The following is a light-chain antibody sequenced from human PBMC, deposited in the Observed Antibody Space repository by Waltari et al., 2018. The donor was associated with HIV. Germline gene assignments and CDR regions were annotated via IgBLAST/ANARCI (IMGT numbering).Light chain of an antibody. Sequence: QSALTQPASVSGSPGQSITISCNGTTTDLGGYNYFSWYQRHPDKAPKPIIFGVSNRPSGISSRFSGSKSGNTASLTISGLQAEDEADYYCCSYTKLTTHYVLFGGGTKLTVL. J-gene: IGLJ2*01. CDR2: GVS. V-gene: IGLV2-14*03. CDR3: CSYTKLTTHYVL. CDR1: TTDLGGYNY.